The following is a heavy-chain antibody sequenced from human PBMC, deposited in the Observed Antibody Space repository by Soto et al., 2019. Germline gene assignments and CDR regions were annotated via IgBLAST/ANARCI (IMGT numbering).Heavy chain of an antibody. D-gene: IGHD2-2*01. CDR2: INAGNGNT. CDR3: ARGYVVPAAIFSGGMDV. V-gene: IGHV1-3*01. CDR1: GYTFTSYA. J-gene: IGHJ6*02. Sequence: ASVKVSCKASGYTFTSYAMHWVRQAPGQRLEWMGWINAGNGNTKYSQKFQGRVTITRDTSAGTAYMELSSLRSEDTAVYYCARGYVVPAAIFSGGMDVWGQGTTVTVS.